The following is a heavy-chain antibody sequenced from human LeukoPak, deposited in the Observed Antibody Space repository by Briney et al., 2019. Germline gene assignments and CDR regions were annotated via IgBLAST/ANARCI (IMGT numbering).Heavy chain of an antibody. V-gene: IGHV3-7*01. CDR2: INKEGNEE. Sequence: GGSLRLSCAASGFTFKDYWMSWVRQAPGKGPEWVANINKEGNEEHFVDSVKGRFTVSRDNAKNPLFLQMNSLRVEDTAVYYCATYKNWVAGDVWGQGTTVSVSS. CDR3: ATYKNWVAGDV. J-gene: IGHJ6*02. D-gene: IGHD7-27*01. CDR1: GFTFKDYW.